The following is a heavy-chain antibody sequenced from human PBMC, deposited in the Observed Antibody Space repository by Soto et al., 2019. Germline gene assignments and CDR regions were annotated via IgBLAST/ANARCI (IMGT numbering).Heavy chain of an antibody. CDR1: GDSITSNSYF. CDR2: IYYSGTT. V-gene: IGHV4-39*07. Sequence: SETLSLTCTVSGDSITSNSYFWAWIRQPPGKGLQWIGSIYYSGTTHYNPSLKSRVTISVARSKNQFSLKLSSVTAADTAVYYCARVPDRWGQGTLVTVSS. D-gene: IGHD2-2*01. J-gene: IGHJ5*02. CDR3: ARVPDR.